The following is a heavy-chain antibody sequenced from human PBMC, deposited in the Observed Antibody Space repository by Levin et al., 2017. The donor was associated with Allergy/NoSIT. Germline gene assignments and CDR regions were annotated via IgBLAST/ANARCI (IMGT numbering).Heavy chain of an antibody. CDR1: GFTFSSYA. CDR3: AKDRDSIYSGTYGLLGY. CDR2: ISGSGGST. J-gene: IGHJ4*02. V-gene: IGHV3-23*01. Sequence: GGSLRLSCAASGFTFSSYAMSWVRQAPGKGLEWVSLISGSGGSTYYADSVKGRFTISRDKSKNTLYLQMNSLRAEDTAVYYCAKDRDSIYSGTYGLLGYWGQGTLVTVSS. D-gene: IGHD1-26*01.